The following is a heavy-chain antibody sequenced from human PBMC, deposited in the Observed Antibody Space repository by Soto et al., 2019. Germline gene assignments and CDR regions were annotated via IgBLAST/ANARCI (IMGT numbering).Heavy chain of an antibody. Sequence: SETLSLTCTVSGGSISSYYWSWIRQPPGKGLEWIGYIYYSGSTNYNPSLKSRVTISVDTSKNQFSLKLSSVTAADTAVYYCAREDPQYGNDYWGQGTLVTVSS. D-gene: IGHD1-26*01. CDR2: IYYSGST. CDR3: AREDPQYGNDY. CDR1: GGSISSYY. V-gene: IGHV4-59*01. J-gene: IGHJ4*02.